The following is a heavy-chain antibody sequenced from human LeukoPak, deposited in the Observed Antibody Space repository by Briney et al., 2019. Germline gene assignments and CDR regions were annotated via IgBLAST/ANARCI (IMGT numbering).Heavy chain of an antibody. CDR3: ARDNGAFDY. V-gene: IGHV1-18*01. CDR1: GYTFTSYG. J-gene: IGHJ4*02. Sequence: ASVKVSCQASGYTFTSYGISWVRQAPGQGLEWMGWISAYNGNTNYAQKFQGRVTMTRDTSTSTVYMELSSLRSEDKAVYYCARDNGAFDYWGQGTLVTVSS. D-gene: IGHD1-26*01. CDR2: ISAYNGNT.